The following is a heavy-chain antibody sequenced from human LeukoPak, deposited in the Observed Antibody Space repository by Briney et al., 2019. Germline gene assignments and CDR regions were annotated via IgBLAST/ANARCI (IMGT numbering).Heavy chain of an antibody. Sequence: SVKVSCKASGGTFSSYAISWVRQAPGQGLEWMGGIIPIFGTANYAQKFQGRVTITADGSTSTAYMELSSLRSEDTAVYYCARDREYQLYDAFDIWGQGTMVTVSS. D-gene: IGHD2-2*01. CDR3: ARDREYQLYDAFDI. J-gene: IGHJ3*02. CDR2: IIPIFGTA. CDR1: GGTFSSYA. V-gene: IGHV1-69*13.